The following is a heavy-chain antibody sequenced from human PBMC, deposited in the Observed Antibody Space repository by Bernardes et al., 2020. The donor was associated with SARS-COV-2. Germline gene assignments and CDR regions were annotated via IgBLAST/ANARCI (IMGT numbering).Heavy chain of an antibody. D-gene: IGHD3-22*01. CDR2: INMTTDTVAT. Sequence: GGSLRLSFTASGFTFSIAWMHWVRKAPGKGRQWVGHINMTTDTVATDSAATEKGRFTISGDDSKNTMYLQMNSLKTEDTAVYYCTTGAEIYYERSGYSYYCDVWGQGTLVTGSS. CDR1: GFTFSIAW. J-gene: IGHJ4*02. V-gene: IGHV3-15*07. CDR3: TTGAEIYYERSGYSYYCDV.